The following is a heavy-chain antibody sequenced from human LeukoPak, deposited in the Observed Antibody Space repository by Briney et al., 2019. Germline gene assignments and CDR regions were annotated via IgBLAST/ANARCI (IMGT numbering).Heavy chain of an antibody. CDR3: AKDQRDIVVVVAATTVAGWFDP. V-gene: IGHV3-23*01. D-gene: IGHD2-15*01. CDR2: ISGSGGST. Sequence: PGGSLRLSCAASGFTFSSYAMSWVRQAPGKGLEWVSAISGSGGSTYYADSVKGRFTISRDNSKNTLYLQMNSLRAEDTAVYYCAKDQRDIVVVVAATTVAGWFDPWGQGTLVTVSS. CDR1: GFTFSSYA. J-gene: IGHJ5*02.